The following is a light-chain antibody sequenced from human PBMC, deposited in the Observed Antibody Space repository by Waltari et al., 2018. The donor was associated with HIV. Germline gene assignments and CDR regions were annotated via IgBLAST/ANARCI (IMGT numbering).Light chain of an antibody. CDR2: EVS. J-gene: IGLJ2*01. Sequence: QSALTQPPSASGSLGQSVTISCTGSSSDIGAYDSVSWFQQHPNNAPKLLLYEVSKRPYGVPDRFSGSRSGETAFLSVSGLQPDDTAGYFCSSYGDNIRVLFGGGTNLTVL. V-gene: IGLV2-8*01. CDR1: SSDIGAYDS. CDR3: SSYGDNIRVL.